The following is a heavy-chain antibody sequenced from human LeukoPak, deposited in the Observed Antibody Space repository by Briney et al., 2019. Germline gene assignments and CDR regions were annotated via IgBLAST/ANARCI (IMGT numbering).Heavy chain of an antibody. D-gene: IGHD6-19*01. CDR1: GYTLTELS. J-gene: IGHJ4*02. CDR2: FDPEDGET. V-gene: IGHV1-24*01. CDR3: ATEGTIAVAGSFDY. Sequence: ASVKVSCKVSGYTLTELSMHWVRQAPGKGLEWMGGFDPEDGETIYAQKFQGRVSMTEDTSTDTAYMELSSLRSEDTAVYYCATEGTIAVAGSFDYWGQGTLVTVSS.